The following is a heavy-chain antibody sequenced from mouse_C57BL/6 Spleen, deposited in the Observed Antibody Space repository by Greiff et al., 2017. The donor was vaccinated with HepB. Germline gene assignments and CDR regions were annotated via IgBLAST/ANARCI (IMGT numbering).Heavy chain of an antibody. V-gene: IGHV5-9-1*02. CDR2: ISSGGDYI. J-gene: IGHJ4*01. CDR1: GFTFSSYA. D-gene: IGHD2-14*01. CDR3: TREAYYRYAMDY. Sequence: EVHLVESGEGLVKPGGSLKLSCAASGFTFSSYAMSWVRQTPEKRLEWVAYISSGGDYIYYADTVKGRFTISRDNARNTLYLQMSSLKSEDTAMYYCTREAYYRYAMDYWGQGTSVTVSS.